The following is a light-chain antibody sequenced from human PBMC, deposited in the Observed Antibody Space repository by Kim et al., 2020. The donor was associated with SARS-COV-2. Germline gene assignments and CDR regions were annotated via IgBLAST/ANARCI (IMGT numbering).Light chain of an antibody. J-gene: IGKJ2*01. CDR2: DAS. V-gene: IGKV1-5*01. CDR1: QSVVSW. CDR3: QQYKGNLET. Sequence: DIQMTQSPSTLSASVGDRVTITCRASQSVVSWLAWYQQKPGRAPKLLIYDASTLESGVPSRFSGSGSGTEFTLTISSLQPDDFATYYCQQYKGNLETVGQGTKLEI.